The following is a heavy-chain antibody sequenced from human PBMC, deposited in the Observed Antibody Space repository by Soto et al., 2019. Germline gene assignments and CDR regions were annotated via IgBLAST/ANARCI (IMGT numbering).Heavy chain of an antibody. CDR1: GFALSTYS. V-gene: IGHV3-21*01. Sequence: PGGSLRLSCAASGFALSTYSICWVRQAPGKGLEWVSFTFNFDGSLYYADSVKGRFAISRDNAKNSVYLQMNSLRAEDTAVYYCAREEGYCGGGSCFRSAFDLWGQGTVVTVSS. D-gene: IGHD2-15*01. CDR3: AREEGYCGGGSCFRSAFDL. CDR2: TFNFDGSL. J-gene: IGHJ3*01.